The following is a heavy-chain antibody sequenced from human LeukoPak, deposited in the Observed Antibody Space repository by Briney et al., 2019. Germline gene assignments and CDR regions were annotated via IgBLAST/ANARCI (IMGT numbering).Heavy chain of an antibody. CDR3: AGERYSSGKNDY. Sequence: KPGGSLRLSCAASGFTFSDYYMSWIREAPGKGLEWVSYISSSGSTIYYADSVKGRFTISRDNAKNSLYLQMNSLRAEDTAVYYCAGERYSSGKNDYWGQGTLVTVSS. CDR2: ISSSGSTI. V-gene: IGHV3-11*01. J-gene: IGHJ4*02. D-gene: IGHD6-19*01. CDR1: GFTFSDYY.